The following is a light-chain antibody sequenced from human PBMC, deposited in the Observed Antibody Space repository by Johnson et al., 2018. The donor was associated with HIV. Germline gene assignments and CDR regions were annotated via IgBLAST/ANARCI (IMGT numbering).Light chain of an antibody. CDR2: EKN. V-gene: IGLV1-51*02. CDR3: GTWDSSLGAQYV. J-gene: IGLJ1*01. Sequence: QSVLTQPPSVSAAPGQKVTISCSGSSSNIGNNYVSWYQQFPGTAPKLLIYEKNKRPSGIPDRFSASESGTSATLDITGLQTGDEADYYCGTWDSSLGAQYVFGTGTKVTVL. CDR1: SSNIGNNY.